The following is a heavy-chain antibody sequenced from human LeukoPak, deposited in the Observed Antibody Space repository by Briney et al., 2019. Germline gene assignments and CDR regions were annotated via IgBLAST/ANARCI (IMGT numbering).Heavy chain of an antibody. V-gene: IGHV1-46*01. CDR2: INPSGGST. CDR1: GYTFTSYY. CDR3: ARALWFGELLNNRVWFDP. J-gene: IGHJ5*02. Sequence: GASVKGSCKASGYTFTSYYMHWVRQAPGQGLEWMGIINPSGGSTSYAQKFQGRVTMTRDMSTSTVYMELSSLRSEDTAVYYCARALWFGELLNNRVWFDPWGQGTLVTVSS. D-gene: IGHD3-10*01.